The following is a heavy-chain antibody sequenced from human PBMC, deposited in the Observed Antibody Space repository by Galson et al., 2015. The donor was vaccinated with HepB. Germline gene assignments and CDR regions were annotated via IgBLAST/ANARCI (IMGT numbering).Heavy chain of an antibody. D-gene: IGHD2-2*01. CDR1: GGTFSSYA. CDR2: IIPILGIA. CDR3: ARESCSSTSCYLGYYYGMDV. Sequence: SVKVSCKASGGTFSSYAISWVRQAPGQGLEWMGRIIPILGIANYAQKFQGRVTITADKSTSTAYMELSSLRSEDTAVYYCARESCSSTSCYLGYYYGMDVWGQGTTVTVSS. V-gene: IGHV1-69*04. J-gene: IGHJ6*02.